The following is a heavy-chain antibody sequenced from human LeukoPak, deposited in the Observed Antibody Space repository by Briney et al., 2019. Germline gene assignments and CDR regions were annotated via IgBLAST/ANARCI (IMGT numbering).Heavy chain of an antibody. CDR2: TYYRSRWYY. CDR1: GDSVSNNKAA. CDR3: GRDPPEYSSIIDV. J-gene: IGHJ6*02. V-gene: IGHV6-1*01. Sequence: SQTLSLTCVISGDSVSNNKAAWNWIRQSPSRGLEWLGRTYYRSRWYYDYAVSVRSRIIINPDTSKNQFSLQLSSVTPEDTAAYYCGRDPPEYSSIIDVWGQGTTVTVSS. D-gene: IGHD2-15*01.